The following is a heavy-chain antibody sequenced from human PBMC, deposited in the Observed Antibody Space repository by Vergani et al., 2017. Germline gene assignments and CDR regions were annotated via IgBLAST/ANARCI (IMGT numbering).Heavy chain of an antibody. D-gene: IGHD4-17*01. V-gene: IGHV4-30-4*08. Sequence: QVQLQESGPGLVKPSQTLSLTCTVSGGSISSGDYYRTWIRQSPGKGLEWIGYIYYTGSTYYNPSLKSRVTISVDTSKNQFSLRLGSVTAADTAVYFCARAPGGPMTSVPTGWFDPWGQGTLVTVSS. CDR1: GGSISSGDYY. J-gene: IGHJ5*02. CDR3: ARAPGGPMTSVPTGWFDP. CDR2: IYYTGST.